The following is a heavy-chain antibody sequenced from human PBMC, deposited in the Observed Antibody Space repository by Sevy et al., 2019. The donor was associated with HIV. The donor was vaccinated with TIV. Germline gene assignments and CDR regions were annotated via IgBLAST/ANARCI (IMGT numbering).Heavy chain of an antibody. J-gene: IGHJ4*02. Sequence: GGSLRLSCAASGFTLGDSPMHWVRQAPGKGLEWVSLITWNGDRTYYAYSVKGRFTVSRDNIKNFMFLQMDSLREEDSAIYYCAKDMGFTATFPLDYWGQGSLVTVSS. D-gene: IGHD2-21*02. CDR2: ITWNGDRT. CDR1: GFTLGDSP. CDR3: AKDMGFTATFPLDY. V-gene: IGHV3-43D*04.